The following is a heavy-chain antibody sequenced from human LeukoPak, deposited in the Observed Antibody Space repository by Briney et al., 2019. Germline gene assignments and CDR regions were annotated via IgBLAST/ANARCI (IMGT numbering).Heavy chain of an antibody. CDR3: ARGQTLTF. V-gene: IGHV3-7*01. J-gene: IGHJ4*02. CDR2: INQDGSKK. CDR1: GFTFTDYW. Sequence: GGSLRLSCATSGFTFTDYWMTWVRQAPGKGLEWVANINQDGSKKFYVDSVKGRFTISRDNAKNALYLQMNSLRAEDTGVYFCARGQTLTFWGQGTLVTASS.